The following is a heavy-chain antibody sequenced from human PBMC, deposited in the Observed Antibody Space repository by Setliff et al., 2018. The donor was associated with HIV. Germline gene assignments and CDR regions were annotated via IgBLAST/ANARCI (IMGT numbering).Heavy chain of an antibody. CDR2: IYHSGST. J-gene: IGHJ4*02. V-gene: IGHV4-38-2*02. CDR3: AGRGENLDY. D-gene: IGHD3-10*01. Sequence: PSETLSLTCTVSGFSISSDYYGGWSRQPPGTGLEWIGSIYHSGSTYYNPSLQSRVTMAVDTPKNQFSLKLSAVTAADTAVYYCAGRGENLDYRGQGTLVTASS. CDR1: GFSISSDYY.